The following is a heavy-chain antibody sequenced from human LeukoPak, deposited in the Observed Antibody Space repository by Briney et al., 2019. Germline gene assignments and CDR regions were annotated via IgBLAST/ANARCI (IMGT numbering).Heavy chain of an antibody. V-gene: IGHV3-23*01. CDR3: AKESGALGAPLYDY. CDR2: ISDNGGGT. CDR1: GLIFRNYA. J-gene: IGHJ4*02. Sequence: GGSLRLSCVASGLIFRNYAMSWVRQAPGEGLEWVSGISDNGGGTYYADSVKGRFTISRDNSKNMLYLQMNSLRAEDTAVYYCAKESGALGAPLYDYWGQGILVTGSS. D-gene: IGHD4/OR15-4a*01.